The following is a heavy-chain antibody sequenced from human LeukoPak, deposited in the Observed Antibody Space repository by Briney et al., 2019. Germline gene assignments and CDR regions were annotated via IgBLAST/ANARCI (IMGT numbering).Heavy chain of an antibody. J-gene: IGHJ5*02. V-gene: IGHV4-4*07. CDR2: IYTSGTI. CDR3: ARDSTGYSNRFDP. Sequence: PSETLSLTCTVSGGSISRNYWTWLRQPAGKGLEWIGRIYTSGTINYNPSLKSRVTMSVDTSKNQFSLKLSSVTAADTAVYYCARDSTGYSNRFDPWGQGTLVSVSS. D-gene: IGHD3-22*01. CDR1: GGSISRNY.